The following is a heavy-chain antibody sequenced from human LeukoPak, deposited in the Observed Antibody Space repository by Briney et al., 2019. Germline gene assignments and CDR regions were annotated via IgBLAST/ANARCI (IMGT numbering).Heavy chain of an antibody. CDR1: RGSIISYY. V-gene: IGHV4-59*01. Sequence: PSETLSLTCTVSRGSIISYYWSWSRQSPGKGLEWIGYVFHTGSTNYNPSLRSRVTMPVDTSRSQFSLEVRSVTAADTGVYFCARGNIAVTGPGVFYYYGMDVWGQGTTVTVSS. D-gene: IGHD6-19*01. CDR2: VFHTGST. CDR3: ARGNIAVTGPGVFYYYGMDV. J-gene: IGHJ6*02.